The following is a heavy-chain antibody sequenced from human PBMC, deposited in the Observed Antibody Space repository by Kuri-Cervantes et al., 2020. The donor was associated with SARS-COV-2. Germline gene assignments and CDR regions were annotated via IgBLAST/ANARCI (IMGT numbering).Heavy chain of an antibody. CDR2: ISGSGGST. CDR3: AKGIRRFWESLDY. V-gene: IGHV3-23*01. D-gene: IGHD3-3*01. Sequence: GGSLRLSCAASGFTVSSNYMSWVRQAPGKGLEWVSVISGSGGSTYYADSVKGRSTISRDNSKNTLYLQMNSLRAEDTAVYYCAKGIRRFWESLDYWGQGTLVTVSS. J-gene: IGHJ4*02. CDR1: GFTVSSNY.